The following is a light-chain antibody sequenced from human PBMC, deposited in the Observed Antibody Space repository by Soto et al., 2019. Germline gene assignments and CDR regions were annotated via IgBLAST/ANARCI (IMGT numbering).Light chain of an antibody. CDR3: SSYTSSSPYV. Sequence: QSVLTQPASVSGSPGQSITISCTGTSSDVGSYDLVSWYQHHPGKAPKVMIYEVSKRPSGLSNRFSGSKSGNTASLTISGLQAEDEADYYCSSYTSSSPYVFGTGTKVTVL. CDR2: EVS. V-gene: IGLV2-14*02. J-gene: IGLJ1*01. CDR1: SSDVGSYDL.